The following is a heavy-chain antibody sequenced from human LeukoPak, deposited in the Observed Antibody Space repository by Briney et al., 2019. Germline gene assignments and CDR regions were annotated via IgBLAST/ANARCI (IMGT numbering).Heavy chain of an antibody. J-gene: IGHJ4*02. D-gene: IGHD3-22*01. Sequence: SETLSLTCTVSGGSISSYYWSWIRQPAGKGLEWIGRIYTSGSTNYNPSLKSRVTISVDTSKNQFSLKLSSVTAADTAVYYCARMSGGRRYYDSSGYLSYFDYWGQGTLVTVSS. CDR2: IYTSGST. CDR1: GGSISSYY. CDR3: ARMSGGRRYYDSSGYLSYFDY. V-gene: IGHV4-4*07.